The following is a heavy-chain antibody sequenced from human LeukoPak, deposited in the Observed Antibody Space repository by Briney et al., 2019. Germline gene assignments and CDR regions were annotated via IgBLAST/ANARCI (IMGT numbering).Heavy chain of an antibody. V-gene: IGHV1-18*01. CDR2: IIGYNGNT. CDR1: GYTFTTYG. Sequence: ASVKVSCKASGYTFTTYGINWVRQAPAQGLEWMGGIIGYNGNTNSAQKVQGRITMTTDTSTSTAYMALRSLRSDDTAVYYCARDRETGYYYGVDVWGQGTTVTVSS. D-gene: IGHD1-14*01. CDR3: ARDRETGYYYGVDV. J-gene: IGHJ6*02.